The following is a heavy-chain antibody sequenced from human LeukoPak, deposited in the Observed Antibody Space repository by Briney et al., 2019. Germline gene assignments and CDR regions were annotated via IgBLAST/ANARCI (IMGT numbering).Heavy chain of an antibody. D-gene: IGHD4-17*01. CDR1: GFTFSSYW. CDR3: ARDSSRVTTVKY. J-gene: IGHJ4*02. V-gene: IGHV3-7*01. Sequence: GGSLRLSCAASGFTFSSYWMSWVRQARGKGLELVANINQDGSEKYYVDSVKGRFTISRDNAKNSLYLQMNSLRDEDTAVYYCARDSSRVTTVKYWGQGTLVTVS. CDR2: INQDGSEK.